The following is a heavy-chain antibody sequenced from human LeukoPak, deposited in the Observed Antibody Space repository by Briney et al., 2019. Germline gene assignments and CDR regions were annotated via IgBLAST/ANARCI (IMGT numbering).Heavy chain of an antibody. V-gene: IGHV4-39*01. CDR2: IYYSGST. CDR1: GFTLSSYG. Sequence: GSLRLSCAASGFTLSSYGMSWVRQPPGKGLEWIGSIYYSGSTYYNPSLKSRVTISVDTSKNQFSLKLSSVTAADTAVYYCARHIKDWIWFDPWGQGTLVTVSS. D-gene: IGHD2-15*01. J-gene: IGHJ5*02. CDR3: ARHIKDWIWFDP.